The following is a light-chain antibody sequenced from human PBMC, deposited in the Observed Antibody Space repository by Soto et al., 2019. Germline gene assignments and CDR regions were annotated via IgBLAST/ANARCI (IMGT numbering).Light chain of an antibody. CDR3: SSYAGSDNYV. CDR2: EVT. CDR1: SSDVGAFNY. J-gene: IGLJ1*01. V-gene: IGLV2-8*01. Sequence: QSALTQPPSASGSPGQSVTISCTGTSSDVGAFNYVSWYQQHPGKAPKLMIYEVTKLPSGVPDRFSGSKSGNTASLTVSGLQTEDEADYYCSSYAGSDNYVFGTGTKLTVL.